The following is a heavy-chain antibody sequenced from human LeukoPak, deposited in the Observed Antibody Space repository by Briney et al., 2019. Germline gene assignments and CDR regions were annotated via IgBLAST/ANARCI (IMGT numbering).Heavy chain of an antibody. D-gene: IGHD6-19*01. V-gene: IGHV1-8*01. CDR2: MNPNSGNS. CDR3: ARGRGSGHKENWFDP. Sequence: ASVKVSCMASGYTFTTYDISWVRQATGQELEWMGWMNPNSGNSGYAQKFQGRVTMTRNTSISTAYMELSSLRSEDTAVYYCARGRGSGHKENWFDPWGQATLVTVSS. J-gene: IGHJ5*02. CDR1: GYTFTTYD.